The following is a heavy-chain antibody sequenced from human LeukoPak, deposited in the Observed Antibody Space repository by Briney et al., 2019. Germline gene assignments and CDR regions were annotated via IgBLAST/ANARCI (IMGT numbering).Heavy chain of an antibody. J-gene: IGHJ4*02. D-gene: IGHD1/OR15-1a*01. CDR2: IDHGGGI. CDR1: GFSVSTIHYY. V-gene: IGHV4-38-2*02. CDR3: ARDSGNWNIDY. Sequence: PSETLSPTCAVSGFSVSTIHYYWGWVRPSPGKGLEWIASIDHGGGIHCIPSLQSRLTISRDTSNNHFSLRLSSVTAADTAVYYCARDSGNWNIDYWGRGILVTVSS.